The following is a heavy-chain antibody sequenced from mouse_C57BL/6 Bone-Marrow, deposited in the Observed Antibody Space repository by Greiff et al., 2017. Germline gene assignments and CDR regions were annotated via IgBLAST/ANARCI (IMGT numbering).Heavy chain of an antibody. CDR1: GYTFTSYG. CDR3: AREVAYDGYYLAY. Sequence: VQLQQSGAELARPGASVKLSCKASGYTFTSYGISWVKQRTGQGLEWIGEIYPRSGNTYYNEKFKGKATLTADKSSSTAYMELRSLTSEGSAVYFCAREVAYDGYYLAYWGQGTRVTVSA. V-gene: IGHV1-81*01. J-gene: IGHJ3*01. D-gene: IGHD2-3*01. CDR2: IYPRSGNT.